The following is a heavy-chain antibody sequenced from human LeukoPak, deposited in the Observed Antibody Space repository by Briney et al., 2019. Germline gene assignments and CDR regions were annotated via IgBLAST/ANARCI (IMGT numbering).Heavy chain of an antibody. CDR2: ISSSSSYI. V-gene: IGHV3-21*01. D-gene: IGHD5-12*01. CDR3: ARDIVATRNNWFDP. Sequence: GGSLRLSCAASGFTFSSYSMNWVRQAPGKELEWVSSISSSSSYIYYADSVKGRFTISRDNAKNSLYLQMNSLRAEDTAVYYCARDIVATRNNWFDPWGQGTLVTVSS. CDR1: GFTFSSYS. J-gene: IGHJ5*02.